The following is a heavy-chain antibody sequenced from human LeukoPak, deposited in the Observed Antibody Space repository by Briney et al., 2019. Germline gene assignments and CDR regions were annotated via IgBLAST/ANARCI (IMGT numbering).Heavy chain of an antibody. J-gene: IGHJ4*02. CDR2: ISGSGSST. V-gene: IGHV3-23*01. D-gene: IGHD3-10*01. Sequence: GGSLTLSCAASGFTFSSYSMNWVRQAPGKGLEWVSAISGSGSSTYYADSVEGRFTISRDNSKNTLYLQMDSLRAEDTAVYYRAKSITMVRGVIGYFDYWGQGTLVTVSS. CDR3: AKSITMVRGVIGYFDY. CDR1: GFTFSSYS.